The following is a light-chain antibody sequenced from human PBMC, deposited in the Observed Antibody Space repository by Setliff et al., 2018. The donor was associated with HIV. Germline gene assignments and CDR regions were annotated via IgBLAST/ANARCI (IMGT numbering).Light chain of an antibody. Sequence: SVLAQPASVSGSPGQSITISCSDVGGYKYVSWYQQHPGKAPKLMIYDVSNRPSGVSNRFSGSKSGHTASLTISGLQAEDEADYYCSSYTSSNTGVFGTGTKVTVL. CDR3: SSYTSSNTGV. V-gene: IGLV2-14*03. J-gene: IGLJ1*01. CDR2: DVS. CDR1: DVGGYKY.